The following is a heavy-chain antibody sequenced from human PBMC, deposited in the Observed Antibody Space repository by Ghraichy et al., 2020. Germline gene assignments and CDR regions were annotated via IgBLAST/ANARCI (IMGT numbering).Heavy chain of an antibody. CDR2: ISAYNGNT. CDR3: AKSTWKTGTPEGV. D-gene: IGHD1-7*01. CDR1: GYTFTSYG. Sequence: ASVKVSCKASGYTFTSYGISWVRQAPGQGLEWMGWISAYNGNTNYAQKFQGRVTMTTDTSTSTAYMELRSLRSDDTAVYYCAKSTWKTGTPEGVWGQGTLVIVSS. J-gene: IGHJ4*02. V-gene: IGHV1-18*01.